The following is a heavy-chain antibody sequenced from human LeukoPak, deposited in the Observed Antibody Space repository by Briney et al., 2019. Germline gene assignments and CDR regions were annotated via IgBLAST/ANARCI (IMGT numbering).Heavy chain of an antibody. CDR3: ARVESIAAAGYFDY. J-gene: IGHJ4*02. D-gene: IGHD6-13*01. V-gene: IGHV1-2*02. CDR1: GYTFTGYY. CDR2: INPNSGGT. Sequence: ASVKVSCKASGYTFTGYYMHWVRQAPGQGLEWMGWINPNSGGTNSAQKFQGRVTMTRDTSISTAYMELSRLRSDDTAVYYCARVESIAAAGYFDYWGQGTLVTVSS.